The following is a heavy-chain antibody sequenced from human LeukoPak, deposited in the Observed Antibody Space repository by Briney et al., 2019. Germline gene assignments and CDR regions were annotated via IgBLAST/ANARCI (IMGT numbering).Heavy chain of an antibody. Sequence: GSLRLSCAASGFTFRTYAMNWVRQAPGKGLEWVSAIGGSGAKTYYADSVKGRFTISRDNSNSMLYLQMNSLRDEDTAVYYCAKSTGWYSSSWYSTDWGQGTLVTVSS. CDR3: AKSTGWYSSSWYSTD. CDR2: IGGSGAKT. V-gene: IGHV3-23*01. CDR1: GFTFRTYA. J-gene: IGHJ4*02. D-gene: IGHD6-13*01.